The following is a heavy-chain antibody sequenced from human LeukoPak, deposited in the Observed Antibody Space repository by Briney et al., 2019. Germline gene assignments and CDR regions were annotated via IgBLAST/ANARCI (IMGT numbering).Heavy chain of an antibody. D-gene: IGHD1-26*01. J-gene: IGHJ3*02. Sequence: SETLSLTCSVSGAPSSDYYGSWIRQPPVKGLERIGYIYTSGRADSNPSLRGRVTVSAGTSKSQVSLKMTSVTAADTAVYFCARHGRERNSRNQGDAFDTWGKGTMVTVSS. CDR2: IYTSGRA. V-gene: IGHV4-4*09. CDR3: ARHGRERNSRNQGDAFDT. CDR1: GAPSSDYY.